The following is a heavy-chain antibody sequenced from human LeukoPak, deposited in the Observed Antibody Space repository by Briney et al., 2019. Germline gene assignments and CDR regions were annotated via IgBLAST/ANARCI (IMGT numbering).Heavy chain of an antibody. CDR1: GGSISSGSYY. J-gene: IGHJ4*02. CDR3: ARNTYGQKWYFDY. CDR2: IYTSGST. V-gene: IGHV4-61*02. Sequence: SQTLSLTCTVSGGSISSGSYYWNWIRQPGGKGLEWIGRIYTSGSTNYNPSLKSRVTISVDTSKNQFSLKLSSVTAADTAVYYCARNTYGQKWYFDYWGQGTLVTVSS. D-gene: IGHD5-18*01.